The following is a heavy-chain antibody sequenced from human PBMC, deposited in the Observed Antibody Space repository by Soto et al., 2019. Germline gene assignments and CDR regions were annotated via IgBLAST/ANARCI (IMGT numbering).Heavy chain of an antibody. CDR3: ARDSQYSTSWQRFDS. CDR1: GYTFTDYA. V-gene: IGHV1-18*01. J-gene: IGHJ4*02. Sequence: QVQLVQSGVEVKKPGASVKVSCKASGYTFTDYAISWVRQAPGRGLEWMGWFNTYNGNPNYAQIFQGRVTMTTDTSTDTAYMELRSLKSDDSAVYYCARDSQYSTSWQRFDSWGQGTLVTVSS. CDR2: FNTYNGNP. D-gene: IGHD6-13*01.